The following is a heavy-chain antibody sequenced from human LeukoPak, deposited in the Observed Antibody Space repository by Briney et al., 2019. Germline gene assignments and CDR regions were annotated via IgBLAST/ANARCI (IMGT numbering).Heavy chain of an antibody. CDR3: SRPPARGCSSSFKY. D-gene: IGHD3-10*02. CDR2: IYPDESNI. CDR1: GYIFPTYW. V-gene: IGHV5-51*01. Sequence: GESLKISCNGSGYIFPTYWIAWVRQMAAKSLEWRGIIYPDESNIRYSPSFQGQVTISADKSISTAYLQWSSLKASDTAMYYCSRPPARGCSSSFKYWGQGTLVTVSS. J-gene: IGHJ4*02.